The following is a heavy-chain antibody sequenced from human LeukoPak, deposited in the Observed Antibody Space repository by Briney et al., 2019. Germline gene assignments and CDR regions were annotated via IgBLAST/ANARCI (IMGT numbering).Heavy chain of an antibody. CDR1: GFTFSSYW. J-gene: IGHJ4*01. D-gene: IGHD1-26*01. Sequence: GGSLRLSCAASGFTFSSYWMHWVRQAPGKGLVWVSRISGDESSTSYADSVKGRFTISRDNAKNTLYLQMNSLRGEDTAVYYCARVAVGRYDFDYWGRGTLVTVSS. CDR2: ISGDESST. V-gene: IGHV3-74*01. CDR3: ARVAVGRYDFDY.